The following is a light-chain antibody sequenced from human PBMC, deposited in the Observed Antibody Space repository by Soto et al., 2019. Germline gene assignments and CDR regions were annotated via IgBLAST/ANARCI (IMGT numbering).Light chain of an antibody. J-gene: IGLJ1*01. CDR1: RPNIGSNS. V-gene: IGLV1-44*01. CDR2: TNN. CDR3: AAWDDSLNGV. Sequence: QSVLTQPPSASGTPGQRVTISCSGSRPNIGSNSVNWYQHLPGTAPKLLIYTNNQRPSGVPDRFSGSKSGTSASQAISGLRSEDEADYYCAAWDDSLNGVFGTGTKVTVL.